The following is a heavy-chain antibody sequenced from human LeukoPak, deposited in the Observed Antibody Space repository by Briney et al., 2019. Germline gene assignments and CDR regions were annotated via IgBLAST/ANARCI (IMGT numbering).Heavy chain of an antibody. V-gene: IGHV4-59*12. CDR3: ARGLTIAAAGTRAPGWFDP. CDR1: GGSISSYY. J-gene: IGHJ5*02. D-gene: IGHD6-13*01. CDR2: IYYSGST. Sequence: SETLSLTCTVSGGSISSYYWSWIRQPPGKGLEWIGSIYYSGSTYYNPSLKSRVTISVDTSKNQFSLKLSSVTAADTAVYYCARGLTIAAAGTRAPGWFDPWGQGTLVTVSS.